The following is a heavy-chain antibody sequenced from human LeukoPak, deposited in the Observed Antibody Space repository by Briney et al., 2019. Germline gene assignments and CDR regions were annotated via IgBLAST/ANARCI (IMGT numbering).Heavy chain of an antibody. Sequence: APVKVSCKASGYTFTSYGISWVRQAPGQGLEWMGWISAYNGNTNYAQKLQGRVTMTTDTSTSTAYMELRSLRSDDTAVYYCARDDYCSSTSCYYYYMDVWGKGTTVTVSS. CDR3: ARDDYCSSTSCYYYYMDV. D-gene: IGHD2-2*01. J-gene: IGHJ6*03. V-gene: IGHV1-18*01. CDR1: GYTFTSYG. CDR2: ISAYNGNT.